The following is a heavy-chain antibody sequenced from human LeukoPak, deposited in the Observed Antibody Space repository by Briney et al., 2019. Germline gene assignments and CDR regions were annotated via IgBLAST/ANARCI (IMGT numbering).Heavy chain of an antibody. CDR2: IHYTGNT. CDR1: GGSITNYY. Sequence: SETLSLTRSVSGGSITNYYWTWIRQSPEKGLEWLGYIHYTGNTNYNPSLKSRIAISVDASKNHFSLRLRSVTAADTAMYYCARQFESLRSVAYDLWGQGAMVIVSS. CDR3: ARQFESLRSVAYDL. J-gene: IGHJ3*01. V-gene: IGHV4-59*01. D-gene: IGHD4-17*01.